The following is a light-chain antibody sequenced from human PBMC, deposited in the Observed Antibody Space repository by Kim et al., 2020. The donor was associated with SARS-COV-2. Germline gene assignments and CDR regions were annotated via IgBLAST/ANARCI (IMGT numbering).Light chain of an antibody. CDR3: SSYTRSNTYV. J-gene: IGLJ1*01. CDR2: GVN. Sequence: GQSVPISCIGTSNDVRRCSRVSGFQQPPATAPKLLIFGVNNRPSGVPDRFSGSKSGNTASLTISGLQAEDEADYYCSSYTRSNTYVFGTGTKVTVL. V-gene: IGLV2-18*02. CDR1: SNDVRRCSR.